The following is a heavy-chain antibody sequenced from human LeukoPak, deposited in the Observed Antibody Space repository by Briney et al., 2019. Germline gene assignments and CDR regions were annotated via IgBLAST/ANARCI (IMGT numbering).Heavy chain of an antibody. Sequence: ASVKVSCKASGYTFTSYDINWVRQATGQGLEWMGWMNPNSGNTGYAQKFQGRVTMTRNTSISTAYMELSSLRSEDTAVYYCARGFRITICGVVIQDNWFDPWGQGTLVTVSS. CDR3: ARGFRITICGVVIQDNWFDP. V-gene: IGHV1-8*01. D-gene: IGHD3-3*01. J-gene: IGHJ5*02. CDR2: MNPNSGNT. CDR1: GYTFTSYD.